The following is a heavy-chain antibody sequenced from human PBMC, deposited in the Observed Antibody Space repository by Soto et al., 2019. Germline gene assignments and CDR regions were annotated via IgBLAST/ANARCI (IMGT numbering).Heavy chain of an antibody. J-gene: IGHJ4*02. Sequence: QVQLVESGGGVVQPGRSLRLSCAASGFTFSSYGMHWVRQAPGKGLEWVAVISYDGSNKYYADSVKGRFTISRDNSKNPLYLQMNSLRAEDTAVYYCAKDGDYGGNSYFDYWGQGTLVTVSS. CDR2: ISYDGSNK. CDR3: AKDGDYGGNSYFDY. V-gene: IGHV3-30*18. D-gene: IGHD4-17*01. CDR1: GFTFSSYG.